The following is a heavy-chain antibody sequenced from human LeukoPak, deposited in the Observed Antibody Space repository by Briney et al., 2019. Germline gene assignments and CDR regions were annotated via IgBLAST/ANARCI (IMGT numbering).Heavy chain of an antibody. CDR2: INTHNGDT. Sequence: ASVKVSCKASGYTFASFGTTWVRQAPGQGLEWMGWINTHNGDTNYAQKLQGRVTMTTDTSTSTAYMELRSLRSDDTAVYYCARDYRVGATPTSFDYWGQGTLVTVSS. CDR3: ARDYRVGATPTSFDY. CDR1: GYTFASFG. V-gene: IGHV1-18*01. D-gene: IGHD1-26*01. J-gene: IGHJ4*02.